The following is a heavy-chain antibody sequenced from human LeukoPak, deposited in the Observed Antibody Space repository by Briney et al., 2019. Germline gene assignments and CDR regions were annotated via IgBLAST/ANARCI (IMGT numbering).Heavy chain of an antibody. Sequence: GRSLRLSCTASGFTFGYHAINWVRRAPGRGLEWVGFIRSQAYSGTTEYATSVKDRFTISRDDPKSIAYLQMNSLKTEDTAVYYCTRDILSISQPYYFDYWGQGTLVTVSS. V-gene: IGHV3-49*04. D-gene: IGHD2-2*01. CDR1: GFTFGYHA. J-gene: IGHJ4*02. CDR3: TRDILSISQPYYFDY. CDR2: IRSQAYSGTT.